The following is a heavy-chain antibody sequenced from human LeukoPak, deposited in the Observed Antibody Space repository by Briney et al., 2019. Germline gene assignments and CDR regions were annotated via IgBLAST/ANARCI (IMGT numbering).Heavy chain of an antibody. J-gene: IGHJ4*02. Sequence: PSETLSLTCAVYGGSFSGYFWSWIRQSPGKGLEWIGEINHGGSTHYNPSLKSRVTISVDTSKNQFSLKLSSVTAADTAVYYCARGGDCSSASCTNEYWGQGTLVTVSS. D-gene: IGHD2-2*01. CDR2: INHGGST. CDR3: ARGGDCSSASCTNEY. CDR1: GGSFSGYF. V-gene: IGHV4-34*01.